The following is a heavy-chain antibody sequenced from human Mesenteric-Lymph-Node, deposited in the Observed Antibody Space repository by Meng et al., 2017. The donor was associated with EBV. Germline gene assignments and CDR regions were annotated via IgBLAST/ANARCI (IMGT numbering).Heavy chain of an antibody. Sequence: QGHLQESGPGLVKPSETLSLTCTVSGGSVSSTSYYWSWIRHPPGKRLEWIGYVYYSGSTNYNPSLKSRVTISVDTSKNQFSLNLYSVTAADTAVYYCARENPARGNWFDPWGQGALVTVSS. J-gene: IGHJ5*02. D-gene: IGHD3-10*01. CDR2: VYYSGST. CDR3: ARENPARGNWFDP. V-gene: IGHV4-61*01. CDR1: GGSVSSTSYY.